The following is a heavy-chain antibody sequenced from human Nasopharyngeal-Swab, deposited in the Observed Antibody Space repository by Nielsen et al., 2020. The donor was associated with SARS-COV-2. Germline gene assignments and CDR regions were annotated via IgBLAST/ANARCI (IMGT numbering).Heavy chain of an antibody. Sequence: WIRQSPGQGLEWIGYIYYSGSTYYNPSLKSRVTISVDTSKNQFSLKLSSVSAADTAVYYCAGFPYCSGGSCSNDYWGQGTLVTVSS. CDR2: IYYSGST. D-gene: IGHD2-15*01. J-gene: IGHJ4*02. CDR3: AGFPYCSGGSCSNDY. V-gene: IGHV4-31*02.